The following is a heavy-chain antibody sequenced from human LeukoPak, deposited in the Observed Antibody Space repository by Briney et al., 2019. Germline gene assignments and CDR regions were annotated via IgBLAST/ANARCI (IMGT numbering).Heavy chain of an antibody. Sequence: GSLRLSCAASGLTVSSNCMSWVRQAPGKGLEWIGYIYYSGSTNYNPSLKSRVTISVDTSKNQFSLKLSSVTAADTAVYYCARAGGTRGIEGIPLRGDAFDIWGQGTMVTVS. CDR3: ARAGGTRGIEGIPLRGDAFDI. CDR2: IYYSGST. J-gene: IGHJ3*02. CDR1: GLTVSSNC. V-gene: IGHV4-59*02. D-gene: IGHD1-26*01.